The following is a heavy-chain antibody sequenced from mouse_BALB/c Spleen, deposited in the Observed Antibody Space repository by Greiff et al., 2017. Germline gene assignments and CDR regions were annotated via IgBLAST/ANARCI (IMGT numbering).Heavy chain of an antibody. Sequence: VQLKQSGPELVKPGASVKIPCKASGYTFTDYNMDWVKQSHGKSLEWIGDINPNNGGTIYNQKFKGKATLTVDKSSSTAYMELRSLTSEDTAVYYCARGVYYYGSSPWFAYWGQGTLVTVSA. D-gene: IGHD1-1*01. J-gene: IGHJ3*01. CDR2: INPNNGGT. CDR3: ARGVYYYGSSPWFAY. V-gene: IGHV1-18*01. CDR1: GYTFTDYN.